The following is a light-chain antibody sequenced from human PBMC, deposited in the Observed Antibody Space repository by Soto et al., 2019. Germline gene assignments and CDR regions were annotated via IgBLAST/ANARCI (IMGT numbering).Light chain of an antibody. Sequence: EIVLTQSPATLSLSPGERATLSCRASQSVSSYLAWYQQKPGQAPRLLIYDASNRATGIPARFSGSGSGTDFTLTISSLEPEDFAVYYCQQRSNWPYTFGQGTKVDSK. CDR3: QQRSNWPYT. J-gene: IGKJ2*01. CDR2: DAS. CDR1: QSVSSY. V-gene: IGKV3-11*01.